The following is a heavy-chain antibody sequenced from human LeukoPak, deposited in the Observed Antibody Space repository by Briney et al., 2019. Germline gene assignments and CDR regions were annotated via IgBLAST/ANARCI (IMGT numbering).Heavy chain of an antibody. J-gene: IGHJ4*02. CDR2: INPNSGGT. V-gene: IGHV1-2*02. CDR1: GYAFTGYY. CDR3: ARRDGSGSYLDY. Sequence: ASVKVSCKASGYAFTGYYIHWVRQAPGQGLEWMGWINPNSGGTGYAQKFQGRVTMTGDTSISTAYMELSRLRSDDTAMYYCARRDGSGSYLDYWGQGTLVTVSS. D-gene: IGHD3-10*01.